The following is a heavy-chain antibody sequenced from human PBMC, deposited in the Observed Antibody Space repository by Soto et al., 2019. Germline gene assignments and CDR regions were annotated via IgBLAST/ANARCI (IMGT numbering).Heavy chain of an antibody. J-gene: IGHJ4*02. D-gene: IGHD3-16*01. CDR1: GGSISSGNC. V-gene: IGHV4-4*02. CDR3: ARVFDVGWGYGADFDY. CDR2: IYHSGST. Sequence: PSERLSLTCAVSGGSISSGNCWGWVRQPPGKGLEGIGEIYHSGSTNYNPSLKSRVTISVDKSKNQFSLKLSSVTGADTAVYYCARVFDVGWGYGADFDYWGQGTLVTVSS.